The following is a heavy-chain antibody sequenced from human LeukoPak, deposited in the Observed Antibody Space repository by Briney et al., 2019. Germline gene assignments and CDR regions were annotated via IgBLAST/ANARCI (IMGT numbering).Heavy chain of an antibody. V-gene: IGHV4-31*03. CDR1: GGSINSGGYY. CDR3: AKVHPYGNIDS. J-gene: IGHJ4*02. Sequence: PSETLSLTCTVSGGSINSGGYYWNWIRPPPGRGLEWIGYMFYLGSPYYNPSLKSRVTISLDTSNTHASLKLSSVTAADTAVYYGAKVHPYGNIDSGGRGTLVTVSS. D-gene: IGHD1/OR15-1a*01. CDR2: MFYLGSP.